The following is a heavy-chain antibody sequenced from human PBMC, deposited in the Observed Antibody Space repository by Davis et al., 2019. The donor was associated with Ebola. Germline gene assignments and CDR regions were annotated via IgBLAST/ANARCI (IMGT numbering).Heavy chain of an antibody. CDR3: ARDRAAAGYNWFDP. V-gene: IGHV1-18*01. J-gene: IGHJ5*02. Sequence: ASVKVSCKASGYTFTSYGISWVRQAPGQGLEWMGWISAYNGNTNYAQKLQGRVTMTTDTSTSTAYMELRSLRSVDTAVYYCARDRAAAGYNWFDPWGQGTLVTVSS. D-gene: IGHD6-13*01. CDR2: ISAYNGNT. CDR1: GYTFTSYG.